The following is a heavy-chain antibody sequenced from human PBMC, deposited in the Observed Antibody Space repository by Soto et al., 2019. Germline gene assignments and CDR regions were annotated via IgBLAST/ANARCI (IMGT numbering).Heavy chain of an antibody. CDR1: GFTFSNYW. J-gene: IGHJ3*02. D-gene: IGHD2-21*01. CDR3: ARGGDFDI. V-gene: IGHV3-74*01. Sequence: GGSLRLSCAASGFTFSNYWMHWVRQAPGKGLVWVSRINVDGSSTTYADSVKGRFTISRDNAKNTLYLQMNSMRAEDTAVYYCARGGDFDIWGQGKMVTVSS. CDR2: INVDGSST.